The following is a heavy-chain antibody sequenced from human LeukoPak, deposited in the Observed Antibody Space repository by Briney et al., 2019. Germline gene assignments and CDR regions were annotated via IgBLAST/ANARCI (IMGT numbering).Heavy chain of an antibody. CDR2: ISAYNGNT. D-gene: IGHD2-2*01. Sequence: GASVKVSCKASVGTFSGYGISWVRQAPGQGLEWMGWISAYNGNTNYAQKLQGRVTMTTDTSTSTAYMELRSLRSDDTAVYYCARTPAGFPDPYYYYMDVWGKGTTVTVSS. CDR3: ARTPAGFPDPYYYYMDV. CDR1: VGTFSGYG. J-gene: IGHJ6*03. V-gene: IGHV1-18*01.